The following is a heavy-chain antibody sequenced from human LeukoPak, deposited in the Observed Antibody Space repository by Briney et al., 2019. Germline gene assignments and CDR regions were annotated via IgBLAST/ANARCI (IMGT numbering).Heavy chain of an antibody. CDR1: GFTLSSYG. D-gene: IGHD3-22*01. CDR3: ARGGHDYYDRSGYYYMSAFDI. J-gene: IGHJ3*02. V-gene: IGHV3-33*01. CDR2: IWYDGTNR. Sequence: GRSLRLSCAASGFTLSSYGIHWVRQAPGKGLEWVAVIWYDGTNRYYVDSVRGRFTISRDNSKNTLYLQMNSLRAEDTAVYYCARGGHDYYDRSGYYYMSAFDIWGQGTMVTVSS.